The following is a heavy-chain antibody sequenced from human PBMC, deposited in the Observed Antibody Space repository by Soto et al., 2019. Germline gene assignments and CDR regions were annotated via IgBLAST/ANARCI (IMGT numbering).Heavy chain of an antibody. V-gene: IGHV3-74*01. CDR2: IDNDGSGT. Sequence: PGGSLRLSCAASGFNISSNWIHWVRQVPGKGLVWVSRIDNDGSGTSYAESVKGRFTISRDVAKNTVYLQMNSLRAEDTAVYYCAAVFYFWGQGYPVTVSP. J-gene: IGHJ4*02. CDR3: AAVFYF. CDR1: GFNISSNW.